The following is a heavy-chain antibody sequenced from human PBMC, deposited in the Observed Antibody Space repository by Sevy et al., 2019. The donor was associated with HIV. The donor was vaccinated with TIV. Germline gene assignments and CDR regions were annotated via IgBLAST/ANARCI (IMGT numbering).Heavy chain of an antibody. CDR3: TTEDYDSSDYGIDV. J-gene: IGHJ6*02. CDR1: GFTFSNAW. D-gene: IGHD3-22*01. V-gene: IGHV3-15*01. Sequence: GGSLRLSCAASGFTFSNAWMSWVRQAPGKGLEWVGRIKSKTDGGTTDYAAPVKGRFTISRDDSKNTLYLQMNSLKTEDTAVYYCTTEDYDSSDYGIDVWGQGTTVTVSS. CDR2: IKSKTDGGTT.